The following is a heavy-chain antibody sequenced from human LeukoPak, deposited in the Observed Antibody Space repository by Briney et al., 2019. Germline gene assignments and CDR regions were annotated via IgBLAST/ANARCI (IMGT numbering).Heavy chain of an antibody. V-gene: IGHV4-4*07. Sequence: PSETLSLTCTVSGGSIGTYYWSWIRQPAGKGLEWIGRIYTSGSTNYNPSLKSRVTMSVDTSKNQFSLKLSSVTAADTAVYYCARDASSGWYGYFDYWGQGTLVTVSS. CDR3: ARDASSGWYGYFDY. D-gene: IGHD6-19*01. J-gene: IGHJ4*02. CDR1: GGSIGTYY. CDR2: IYTSGST.